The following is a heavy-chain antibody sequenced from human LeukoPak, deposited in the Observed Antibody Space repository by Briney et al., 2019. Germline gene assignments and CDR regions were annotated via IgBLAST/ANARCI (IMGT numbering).Heavy chain of an antibody. CDR1: GFTLGSYA. CDR2: ISSSSSTI. CDR3: ARAASYYYDSSGYLTPYYFDY. Sequence: GGSLRLSCAASGFTLGSYAMSWVRQAPGKGLEWVSYISSSSSTIYYADSVKGRFTISRDNAKNSLYLQMNSLRAEDTAVYYCARAASYYYDSSGYLTPYYFDYWGQGTLVTVSS. V-gene: IGHV3-48*01. D-gene: IGHD3-22*01. J-gene: IGHJ4*02.